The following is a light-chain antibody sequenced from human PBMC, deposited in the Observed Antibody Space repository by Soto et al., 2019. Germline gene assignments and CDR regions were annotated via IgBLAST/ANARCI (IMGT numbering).Light chain of an antibody. V-gene: IGKV1-12*01. CDR3: QQYETFSGT. Sequence: IHMTHSPSSVSASVLYRVTITFLSIQGISSWLAWYQQKPGKAPKLLIYDASALPRGVPSRFSGSGPGTKFTLTIASLQPDDFATYYCQQYETFSGTFGPGTKVDIK. J-gene: IGKJ1*01. CDR2: DAS. CDR1: QGISSW.